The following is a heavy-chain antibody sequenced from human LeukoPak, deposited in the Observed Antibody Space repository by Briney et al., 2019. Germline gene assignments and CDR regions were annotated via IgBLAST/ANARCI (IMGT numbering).Heavy chain of an antibody. J-gene: IGHJ4*02. CDR2: ISGSGGST. D-gene: IGHD3-10*01. Sequence: GGSLRLSCAASGFTFSSYGMSWVRQAPGKGLEWVSAISGSGGSTYYADSVKGRFTISRDNSKNTLCLQMNSLRAEDTAVYYCAKDVYYYGSGSYSYWGQGTLVTVSS. CDR3: AKDVYYYGSGSYSY. CDR1: GFTFSSYG. V-gene: IGHV3-23*01.